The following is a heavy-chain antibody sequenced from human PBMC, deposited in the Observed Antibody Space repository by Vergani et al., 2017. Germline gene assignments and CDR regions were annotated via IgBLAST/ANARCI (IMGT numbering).Heavy chain of an antibody. D-gene: IGHD1-14*01. CDR1: GFTFSSYA. J-gene: IGHJ5*02. Sequence: EVQLLESGGGLVQPGGSLRLSCAASGFTFSSYAMSWVRQAPGKGLEWVSAISGSGGSTYYADSVKGRFTISRDNAKNSLYLQMNSLRDEDTAVYYCARGRIRDHAIDPWGQGTLVTVSS. CDR3: ARGRIRDHAIDP. CDR2: ISGSGGST. V-gene: IGHV3-23*01.